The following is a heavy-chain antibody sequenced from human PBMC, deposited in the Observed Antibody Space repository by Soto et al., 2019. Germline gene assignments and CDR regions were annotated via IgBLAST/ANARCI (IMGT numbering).Heavy chain of an antibody. V-gene: IGHV1-24*01. J-gene: IGHJ6*02. CDR1: GYTLTELS. CDR3: ATEKSVAAVWGFEYYYYGMDV. Sequence: GASVKVSCKVSGYTLTELSMHWVRQAPGKGLEWMGGFDPEDGETIYAQKFQGRVTMTEDTSTDTAYMELSSLRSEDTAVYYCATEKSVAAVWGFEYYYYGMDVWGQGTTVTVSS. D-gene: IGHD6-19*01. CDR2: FDPEDGET.